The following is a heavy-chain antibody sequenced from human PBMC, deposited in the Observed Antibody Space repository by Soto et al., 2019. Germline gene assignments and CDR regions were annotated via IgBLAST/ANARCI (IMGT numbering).Heavy chain of an antibody. CDR1: GGSISSRNYY. V-gene: IGHV4-39*01. CDR2: IYYNGFT. J-gene: IGHJ5*02. CDR3: ARQADFWSGGGGFDP. Sequence: QLQLQESGPGLVKPLETLSLICTVSGGSISSRNYYWGWIRQPPGKGLEWIGSIYYNGFTYYNPSLKSRVTISVGTSKNQFSLRLNSVTAADPAVYYCARQADFWSGGGGFDPWGQGTLVTVSS. D-gene: IGHD3-3*01.